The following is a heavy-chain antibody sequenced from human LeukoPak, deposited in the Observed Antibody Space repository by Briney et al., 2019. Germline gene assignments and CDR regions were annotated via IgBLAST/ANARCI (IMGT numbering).Heavy chain of an antibody. V-gene: IGHV1-69*05. CDR1: GGTFSSYA. CDR2: IIPIFGTA. J-gene: IGHJ4*02. D-gene: IGHD1-26*01. CDR3: AVKYRVGATNRRSDY. Sequence: SVKVSCKASGGTFSSYAISWVRQAPGQGLEWMGGIIPIFGTANYAQKFQGRVTITTDESTSTAYMELSSLRSEDTAVYYCAVKYRVGATNRRSDYWGQGTLVTVSS.